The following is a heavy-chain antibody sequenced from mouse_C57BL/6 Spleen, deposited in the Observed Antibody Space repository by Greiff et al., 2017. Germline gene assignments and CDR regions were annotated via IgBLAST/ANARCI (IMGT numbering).Heavy chain of an antibody. Sequence: QVQLQHPGAELVKPGASVKMSCKASGYTFTSYWITWVKQRPGQGLEWIGDIYPGSGSTNYNEKFKSKATLTVDTSSSTAYMQLSSLTSEDSAVYYCARSGSSYAWFAYWGQGTLVTVSA. CDR3: ARSGSSYAWFAY. J-gene: IGHJ3*01. D-gene: IGHD1-1*01. V-gene: IGHV1-55*01. CDR2: IYPGSGST. CDR1: GYTFTSYW.